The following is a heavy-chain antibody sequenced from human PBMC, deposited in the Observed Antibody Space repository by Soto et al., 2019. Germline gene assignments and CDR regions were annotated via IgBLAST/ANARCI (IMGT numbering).Heavy chain of an antibody. D-gene: IGHD6-19*01. V-gene: IGHV3-23*01. CDR3: AKEYSSGWYYFDY. Sequence: VQLLESGGGLVQPGGSLRLSCAASGVTFSSYAMSWVRQAPGKGLEWVSTISGSDGSTYYADSVKGRFTISRDNSKNTLYLQMNSLRAEDTAVYYCAKEYSSGWYYFDYWGQGTLVTVSS. CDR1: GVTFSSYA. J-gene: IGHJ4*02. CDR2: ISGSDGST.